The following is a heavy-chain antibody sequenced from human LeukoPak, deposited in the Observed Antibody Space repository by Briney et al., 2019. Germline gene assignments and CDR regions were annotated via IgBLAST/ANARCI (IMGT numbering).Heavy chain of an antibody. V-gene: IGHV1-18*01. J-gene: IGHJ4*02. Sequence: ASVKVSCKASGYTFTSYGISWVRQAPGQGLEWMGWISTHNGNTNYAQKLQGRVTMTTDTSTSTAYMELRSLRSDDTAVYYCARSLRRGWGVWFGPPDYWGQGTLVTVSS. CDR1: GYTFTSYG. D-gene: IGHD3-10*01. CDR2: ISTHNGNT. CDR3: ARSLRRGWGVWFGPPDY.